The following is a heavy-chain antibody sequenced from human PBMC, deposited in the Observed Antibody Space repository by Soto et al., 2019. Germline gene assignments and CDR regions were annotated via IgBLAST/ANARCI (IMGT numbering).Heavy chain of an antibody. CDR2: ISYDGSNK. J-gene: IGHJ5*02. Sequence: HPGGSLRLSCAASGFTFSSYGMHWVRQAPGKGLEWVAVISYDGSNKYYADSVKGRFTISRDNSKNTLYLQMNSLRAEDTAVYHCAKGDYYGSGSYYNYNWFDPWGQGTLVTVSS. D-gene: IGHD3-10*01. CDR3: AKGDYYGSGSYYNYNWFDP. CDR1: GFTFSSYG. V-gene: IGHV3-30*18.